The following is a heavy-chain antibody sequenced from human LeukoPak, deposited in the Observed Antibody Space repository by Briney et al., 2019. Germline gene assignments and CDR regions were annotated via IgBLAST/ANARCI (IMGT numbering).Heavy chain of an antibody. CDR3: ARDVWDSIAVAGPFDY. D-gene: IGHD6-19*01. CDR1: GFPFSSYS. J-gene: IGHJ4*02. CDR2: ISSSSSYI. V-gene: IGHV3-21*01. Sequence: GGSLRLSCAASGFPFSSYSMNWVRQAPGKGLEWVSSISSSSSYIYYADSVKGRFTISRDNAKNSLYLQMNSLRAEDTAVYYCARDVWDSIAVAGPFDYWGQGTLVTVSS.